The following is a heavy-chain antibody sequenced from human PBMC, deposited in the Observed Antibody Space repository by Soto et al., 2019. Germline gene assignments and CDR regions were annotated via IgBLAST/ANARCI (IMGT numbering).Heavy chain of an antibody. CDR1: GGSISSSSYY. CDR3: ARHGGLALAGTFYFDY. J-gene: IGHJ4*02. Sequence: QLQLQESRPGLVKPSETLSLTCTVSGGSISSSSYYWGWIRQPPGKGLEWIGSIHYSGTTYHNPSLKSRVTISVDTSKNQFSLRLSSVTAADTAVYYCARHGGLALAGTFYFDYWGQGTLVTVSS. D-gene: IGHD1-1*01. CDR2: IHYSGTT. V-gene: IGHV4-39*01.